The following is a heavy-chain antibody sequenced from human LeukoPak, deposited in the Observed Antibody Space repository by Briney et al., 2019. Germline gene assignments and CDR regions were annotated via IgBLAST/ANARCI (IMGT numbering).Heavy chain of an antibody. D-gene: IGHD3-3*01. Sequence: ASVKVSCKASGYTFTGCYMHWVRQAPGQGLEWMGRINPNSGGTNYAQKFQGRVTMTRDTSISTAYMELSRLRSDDTAVYYCARDLFGELRSRPDYWGQGTLVTVSS. CDR1: GYTFTGCY. CDR3: ARDLFGELRSRPDY. J-gene: IGHJ4*02. CDR2: INPNSGGT. V-gene: IGHV1-2*06.